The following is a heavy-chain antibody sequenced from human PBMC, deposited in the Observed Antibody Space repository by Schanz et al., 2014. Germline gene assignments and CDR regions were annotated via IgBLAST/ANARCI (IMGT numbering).Heavy chain of an antibody. J-gene: IGHJ6*02. CDR1: GDSISNSHW. V-gene: IGHV4-59*11. Sequence: QVQLQESGPGLVKPSGTLSLTCTVSGDSISNSHWWNWVRQPPGKGLEWIGYIYYSGSTKYNPSLKSRVTISVDTSKNQFSLKLSSVTAADTAVYYCARDVGHYGMDVWGQGTTVTVSS. CDR3: ARDVGHYGMDV. CDR2: IYYSGST.